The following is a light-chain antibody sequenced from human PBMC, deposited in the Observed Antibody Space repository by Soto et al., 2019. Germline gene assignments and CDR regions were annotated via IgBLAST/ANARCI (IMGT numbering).Light chain of an antibody. Sequence: ETVLTQSPGTLSLSPGERATLSCRASQSVSRNNLVWYQQRPGQPPRLLIYGASSRATGIQDRFSGSGSGTDFSLTIRRLEPEDFAVYYCKQHGDSPITFGQGTRLEIK. V-gene: IGKV3-20*01. CDR3: KQHGDSPIT. CDR2: GAS. CDR1: QSVSRNN. J-gene: IGKJ5*01.